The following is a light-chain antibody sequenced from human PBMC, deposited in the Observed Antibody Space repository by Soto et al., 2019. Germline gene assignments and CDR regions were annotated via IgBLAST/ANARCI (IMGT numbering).Light chain of an antibody. CDR2: DAT. Sequence: ESVLTQSPATLSLSPGERATLSCRASESVSRCLAWYQQKPGQAPRLLIYDATNRATGIPARFSGSGSGTDFTLTISSLEPEDFALYFCQQYGSSPAWTFGQGTKVEIK. V-gene: IGKV3-11*01. CDR1: ESVSRC. CDR3: QQYGSSPAWT. J-gene: IGKJ1*01.